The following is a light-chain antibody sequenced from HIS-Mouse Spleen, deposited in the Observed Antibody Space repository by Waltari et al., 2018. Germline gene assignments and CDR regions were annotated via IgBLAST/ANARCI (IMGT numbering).Light chain of an antibody. J-gene: IGLJ2*01. V-gene: IGLV2-23*01. Sequence: QSALTQPASVSGSPGQSIPISCTGTGRDVGSDNLVLGYQQHPGKAPKLMIYEGSKRPSGVSNRFSGSKSGNTASLTISGLQAEDEADYYCCSYAGSSTVVFGGGTKLTVL. CDR3: CSYAGSSTVV. CDR2: EGS. CDR1: GRDVGSDNL.